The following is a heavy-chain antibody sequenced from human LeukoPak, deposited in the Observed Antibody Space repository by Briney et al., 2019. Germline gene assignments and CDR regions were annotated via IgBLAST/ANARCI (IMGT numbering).Heavy chain of an antibody. CDR1: GYTFTGYY. Sequence: ASVKVSCKASGYTFTGYYMHWVRQAPGQGLEWMGWSNPHSSGTNYAQQFQGRVTMTRDRSISTAYMELGRLRSDDTAVYYCARELRVYRSGNYYNTIDYWGQGTLVTVSS. V-gene: IGHV1-2*02. CDR3: ARELRVYRSGNYYNTIDY. J-gene: IGHJ4*02. D-gene: IGHD3-10*01. CDR2: SNPHSSGT.